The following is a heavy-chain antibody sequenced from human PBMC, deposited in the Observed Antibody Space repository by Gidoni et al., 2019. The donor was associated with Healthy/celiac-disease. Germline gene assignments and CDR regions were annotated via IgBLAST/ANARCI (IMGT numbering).Heavy chain of an antibody. V-gene: IGHV1-2*04. J-gene: IGHJ5*02. CDR1: GYTFTGSY. CDR3: ARGGRSGVRGVIITGFDP. CDR2: INPNSGGT. D-gene: IGHD3-10*01. Sequence: QVQLVQSGAEVKKPGASVKVSCQASGYTFTGSYMHWVRQAPGQGLEWMGWINPNSGGTNYAKKFQGWVTMTRDTSISTAYMELSRLRSDETAVYYCARGGRSGVRGVIITGFDPWGQGTLVTVSS.